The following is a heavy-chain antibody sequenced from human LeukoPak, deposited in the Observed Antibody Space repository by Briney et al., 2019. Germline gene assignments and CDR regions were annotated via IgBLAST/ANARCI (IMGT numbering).Heavy chain of an antibody. CDR2: INRDGSST. CDR3: ARGGNGDCSSTSCQPHFDY. V-gene: IGHV3-74*01. J-gene: IGHJ4*02. Sequence: GGSLRLSCAASGFTSSSYWMHWVRQAPGKGLVWVSRINRDGSSTSYADSVKGRFTISRDNAKNTLYLQMNSLRAEDTAVYYCARGGNGDCSSTSCQPHFDYWGQGTLVTVSS. CDR1: GFTSSSYW. D-gene: IGHD2-2*01.